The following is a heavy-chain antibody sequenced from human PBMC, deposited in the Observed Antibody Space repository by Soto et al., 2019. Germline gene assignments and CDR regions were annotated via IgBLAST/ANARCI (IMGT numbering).Heavy chain of an antibody. CDR2: IVVGSGNT. V-gene: IGHV1-58*01. CDR1: GFTFTSSA. J-gene: IGHJ6*02. Sequence: SVKVSCKASGFTFTSSAVQWVRQARGQRLEWIGWIVVGSGNTNYAQKFQERVTITRDMSTSTAYMELSSLRSEDTAVYYCAADLPTVSVYYYYYYGMDVWGQGTTVTVSS. D-gene: IGHD1-20*01. CDR3: AADLPTVSVYYYYYYGMDV.